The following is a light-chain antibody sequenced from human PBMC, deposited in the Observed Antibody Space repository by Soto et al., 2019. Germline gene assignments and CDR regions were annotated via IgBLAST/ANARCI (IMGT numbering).Light chain of an antibody. Sequence: QVTQSPSTLSASVGDRVTITFRASQNIYTWLAWYQQKPGIAPKLLIHTASALKSGVPSRFSGSGYGTEFTLTISGLQPEDTPTYYCHQYERYSTSGQGANVDI. J-gene: IGKJ1*01. CDR1: QNIYTW. V-gene: IGKV1-5*03. CDR2: TAS. CDR3: HQYERYST.